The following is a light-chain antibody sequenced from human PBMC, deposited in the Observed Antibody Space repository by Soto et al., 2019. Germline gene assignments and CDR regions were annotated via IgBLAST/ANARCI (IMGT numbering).Light chain of an antibody. CDR2: EAS. J-gene: IGKJ1*01. CDR3: QQYSNWPQT. CDR1: QNVASY. Sequence: EIVLTQSPATLSLSPGERATLSCRASQNVASYLAWYQQKPGQAPRLLIYEASNRATGIAARFSGSGSGTEFTLTISSLQSEDFAVYYCQQYSNWPQTFGQGTKVDIK. V-gene: IGKV3-11*01.